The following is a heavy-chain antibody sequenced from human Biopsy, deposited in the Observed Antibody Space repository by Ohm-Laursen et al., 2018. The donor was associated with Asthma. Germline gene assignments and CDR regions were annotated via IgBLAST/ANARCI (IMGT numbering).Heavy chain of an antibody. CDR1: GGSISSSSYY. V-gene: IGHV4-39*01. J-gene: IGHJ5*02. Sequence: GTLSLTCTVSGGSISSSSYYWGWIRQPPGKGLEWIGSIYYSGSTYYNPSLKSRVTISVGTSKNQFSLKLSSVTAADTAVYYCARFTASITIFGVVNNWFDPWGQGTLVTVSS. CDR2: IYYSGST. D-gene: IGHD3-3*01. CDR3: ARFTASITIFGVVNNWFDP.